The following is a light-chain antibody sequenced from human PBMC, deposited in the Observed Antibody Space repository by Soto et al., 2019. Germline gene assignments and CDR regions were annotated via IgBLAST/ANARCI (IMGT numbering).Light chain of an antibody. CDR2: HAS. Sequence: DIQLTQSPSFLSASVGDRVTITCRASQGISNNFAWYQQKPGKAPSLMIYHASTLQSGVPSRFSGSQSGPEFTLTISSLQPEDFATCYCQQLYRYPFTFGPGTKVDVK. CDR3: QQLYRYPFT. V-gene: IGKV1-9*01. J-gene: IGKJ3*01. CDR1: QGISNN.